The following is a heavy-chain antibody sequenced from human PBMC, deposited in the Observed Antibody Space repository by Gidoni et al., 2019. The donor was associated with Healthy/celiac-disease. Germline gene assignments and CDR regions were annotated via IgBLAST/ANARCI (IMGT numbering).Heavy chain of an antibody. D-gene: IGHD3-22*01. Sequence: QLQLQESGPGLVKPSETLSLTCTVSGGSISSSSYYWGWIRQPPGKGLEWIGSIYYSGSTYYNPSLKSRVTISVDTSKNQFSLKLSSVTAADTAVYYCARRLYYYDSSGYPFDYWGQGTLVTVSS. V-gene: IGHV4-39*01. CDR3: ARRLYYYDSSGYPFDY. CDR2: IYYSGST. CDR1: GGSISSSSYY. J-gene: IGHJ4*02.